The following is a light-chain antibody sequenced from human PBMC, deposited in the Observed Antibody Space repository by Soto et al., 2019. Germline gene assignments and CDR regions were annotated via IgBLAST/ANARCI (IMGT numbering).Light chain of an antibody. CDR1: QSISNW. V-gene: IGKV1-5*03. CDR2: KAF. CDR3: EQYNTYWS. J-gene: IGKJ1*01. Sequence: DIQMTQSPSTLAASVGDRVTITCRASQSISNWWAWFQQKPGKAPKLLLYKAFTLESGVPSRFSGSGSGTDFTLTISSLQPDDFATYYCEQYNTYWSFGQGTKVEMK.